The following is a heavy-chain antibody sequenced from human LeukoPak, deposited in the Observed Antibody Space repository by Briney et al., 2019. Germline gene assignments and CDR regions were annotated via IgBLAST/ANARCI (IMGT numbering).Heavy chain of an antibody. CDR2: INPSGGST. Sequence: ASVKVSCKTSGYSFTSHLMHWVRQAPGHGLEWMGMINPSGGSTTYAQKFQGRVTMAMDTSTSTVYMKLSSLRSDDTAVYYCARVQTPYNTIYSVFFDYWGQGTRVTVSS. CDR3: ARVQTPYNTIYSVFFDY. CDR1: GYSFTSHL. D-gene: IGHD2/OR15-2a*01. J-gene: IGHJ4*02. V-gene: IGHV1-46*01.